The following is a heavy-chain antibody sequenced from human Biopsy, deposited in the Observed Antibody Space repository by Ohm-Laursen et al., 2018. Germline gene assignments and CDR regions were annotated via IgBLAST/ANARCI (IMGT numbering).Heavy chain of an antibody. CDR3: ARGRRTSGWPYFDN. D-gene: IGHD6-19*01. V-gene: IGHV4-61*01. CDR2: IYSGGNT. J-gene: IGHJ4*02. CDR1: GDSLTSGPEN. Sequence: PSQTLSLTCTVSGDSLTSGPENWSWIRQSPGQGLEYIGFIYSGGNTNYNPSLKNRVTMSVDTSKNQFCLKLYSVTAADTAVYYCARGRRTSGWPYFDNWGQGALVIVSP.